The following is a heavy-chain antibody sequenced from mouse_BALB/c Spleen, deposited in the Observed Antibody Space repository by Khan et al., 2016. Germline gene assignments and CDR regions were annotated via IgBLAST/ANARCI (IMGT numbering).Heavy chain of an antibody. CDR1: GFSLSTSGMG. Sequence: QVTLKESGPGILQPSQTLSLTCSFSGFSLSTSGMGVSWIRQPSGKGLEWLAHIYWDDDKRYNPSLKSRLTISKDTSRNQVFLKITSVDTADTATYYCARRGSQGFAYWGQGTLVTVSA. CDR2: IYWDDDK. V-gene: IGHV8-12*01. CDR3: ARRGSQGFAY. J-gene: IGHJ3*01.